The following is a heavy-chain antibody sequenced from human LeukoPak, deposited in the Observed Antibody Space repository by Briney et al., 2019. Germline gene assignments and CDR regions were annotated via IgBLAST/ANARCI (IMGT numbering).Heavy chain of an antibody. CDR2: FHHSGST. V-gene: IGHV4-38-2*01. CDR1: GYSISRGYS. J-gene: IGHJ3*02. Sequence: SETLSLTCAVSGYSISRGYSWAWVRQPPGKGLEWIGSFHHSGSTFYNPSLKSRVTISADRSKNQFSLRLSSVTAADTAVYSLARFDFGWETHCIDAFDIWGQGAMVTVSS. D-gene: IGHD3-16*01. CDR3: ARFDFGWETHCIDAFDI.